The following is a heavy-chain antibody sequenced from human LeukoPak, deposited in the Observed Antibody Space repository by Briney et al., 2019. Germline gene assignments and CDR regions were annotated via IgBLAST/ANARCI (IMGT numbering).Heavy chain of an antibody. CDR1: GFTFRTSA. V-gene: IGHV3-30*03. Sequence: GGSLRLSCAASGFTFRTSALYWVRQAPGKGLEWVSAISYVERDVYYADSVKGRFAISRDNSKDILYLQMNGLRLEDTAIYYCASLKEWLLLGGFDYWGQGALVTVSS. CDR2: ISYVERDV. J-gene: IGHJ4*02. CDR3: ASLKEWLLLGGFDY. D-gene: IGHD3-22*01.